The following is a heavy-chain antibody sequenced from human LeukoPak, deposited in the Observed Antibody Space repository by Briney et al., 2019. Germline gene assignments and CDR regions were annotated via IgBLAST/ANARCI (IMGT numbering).Heavy chain of an antibody. Sequence: QPGGSLRLSCAASGFTFSSYGMHWVRQAPGKGLEWVAFIRYDGSNKYYADSVKGRFTISRDNSKNTLYLQMNSLRAEDTAVYYCAKDSGIAVAGTGLFDYWGQGTLVAVSS. D-gene: IGHD6-19*01. CDR3: AKDSGIAVAGTGLFDY. V-gene: IGHV3-30*02. CDR2: IRYDGSNK. J-gene: IGHJ4*02. CDR1: GFTFSSYG.